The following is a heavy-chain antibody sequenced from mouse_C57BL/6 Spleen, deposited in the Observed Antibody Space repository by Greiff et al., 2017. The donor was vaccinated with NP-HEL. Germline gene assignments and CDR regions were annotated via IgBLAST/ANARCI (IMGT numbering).Heavy chain of an antibody. Sequence: EVQLQQSGPGLVKPSQSLSLTCSVTGYSITSGYYWNWIRQFPGNKLEWMGYISYDGSNNYNPSLKNRISITRDTSQNQFFRKLNSVTTEDTATYYCARGDYYGSLYFDYWGQGTTLTVSS. D-gene: IGHD1-1*01. CDR2: ISYDGSN. J-gene: IGHJ2*01. CDR3: ARGDYYGSLYFDY. CDR1: GYSITSGYY. V-gene: IGHV3-6*01.